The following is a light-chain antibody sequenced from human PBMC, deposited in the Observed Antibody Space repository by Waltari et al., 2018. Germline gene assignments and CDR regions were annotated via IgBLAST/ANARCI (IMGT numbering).Light chain of an antibody. CDR2: WAS. CDR1: QRVLYSSNKKNY. CDR3: QQYYSTPPMYT. Sequence: DIVMTQSPDSLAVSLGERATINCKSSQRVLYSSNKKNYLAWYQQKPGQPPKLLIYWASTRESGVPDRFSGSGSGTDFTLTISSLQAEDVAVYYCQQYYSTPPMYTFGQGTKLEIK. J-gene: IGKJ2*01. V-gene: IGKV4-1*01.